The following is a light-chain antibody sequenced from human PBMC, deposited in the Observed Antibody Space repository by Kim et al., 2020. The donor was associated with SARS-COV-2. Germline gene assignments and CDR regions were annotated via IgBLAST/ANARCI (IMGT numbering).Light chain of an antibody. CDR3: QHYKTDPYT. V-gene: IGKV1-16*02. CDR1: QYISNY. J-gene: IGKJ2*01. Sequence: ASVGESVTITCRASQYISNYLAWFQQRPGKAPKSLIYAASALHSGVPSKFSGSGFGTIFTLTITSLQPEDFATYYCQHYKTDPYTFGQGTKVDIK. CDR2: AAS.